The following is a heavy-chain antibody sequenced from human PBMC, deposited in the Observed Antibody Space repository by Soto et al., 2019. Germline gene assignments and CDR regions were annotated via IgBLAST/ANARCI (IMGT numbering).Heavy chain of an antibody. CDR2: RSSIWGNT. CDR3: ARDKIEGSTVPMVLDR. CDR1: GFTFGTYA. Sequence: PGGCLRLSCAASGFTFGTYAMSWVRRARGSGLEFVSARSSIWGNTYDADSVKGGFTVSRDRSKDTLYLRMDSLRGEDTALYYCARDKIEGSTVPMVLDRWGQGTMVTVSS. V-gene: IGHV3-23*01. D-gene: IGHD3-10*01. J-gene: IGHJ5*02.